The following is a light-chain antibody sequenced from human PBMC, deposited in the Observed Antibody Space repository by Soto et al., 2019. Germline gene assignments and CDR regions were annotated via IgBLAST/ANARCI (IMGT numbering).Light chain of an antibody. V-gene: IGKV3-20*01. Sequence: EIVLTHSPGTLSLSPCERATLSFRASQSVTSTYLAWYQQRPGQAPRLLIYDTSTRATGIPDRFSGSGSGTDFTLAISRLEPEDFAVYYCQQYGSSPVTFGQGTRLEIK. J-gene: IGKJ5*01. CDR2: DTS. CDR3: QQYGSSPVT. CDR1: QSVTSTY.